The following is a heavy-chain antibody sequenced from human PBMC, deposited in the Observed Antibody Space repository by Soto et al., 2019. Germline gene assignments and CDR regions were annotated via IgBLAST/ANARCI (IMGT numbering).Heavy chain of an antibody. V-gene: IGHV3-23*01. J-gene: IGHJ4*02. Sequence: GGSLRLSCAASGFTFSSYAMSWVRQPPGKGLEWVSAISGSGGSTYYADSVKGRFTMSRDKSKNTLFLQMSTLSAEDTAVYYCAKDRRDYCGGDCYSDFDYWGQGTLVTVSS. CDR3: AKDRRDYCGGDCYSDFDY. D-gene: IGHD2-21*02. CDR2: ISGSGGST. CDR1: GFTFSSYA.